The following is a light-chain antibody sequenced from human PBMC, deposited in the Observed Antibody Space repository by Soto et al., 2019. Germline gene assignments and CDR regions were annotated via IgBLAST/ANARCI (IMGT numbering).Light chain of an antibody. CDR3: QQYNVWPRT. CDR1: QSVSSN. V-gene: IGKV3-15*01. Sequence: EIVMTQSPATLSVSPGERATLSCRASQSVSSNLAWYQQKPGQAPRLLIYATSTRAAGIPARFSGSGSGTEFTLTVSSLQSEDLAVYYCQQYNVWPRTFGQGTRVEI. CDR2: ATS. J-gene: IGKJ1*01.